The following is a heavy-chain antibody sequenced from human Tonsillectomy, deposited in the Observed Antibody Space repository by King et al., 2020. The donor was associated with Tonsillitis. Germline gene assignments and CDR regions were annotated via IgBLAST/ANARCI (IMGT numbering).Heavy chain of an antibody. V-gene: IGHV1-69*01. CDR3: ARVGERGVVVTAILPRSGDAFDI. CDR1: GGTFSSYA. J-gene: IGHJ3*02. D-gene: IGHD2-21*02. Sequence: GQLVQSGAEVKKPGSSVKVSCKASGGTFSSYAISWVRQAPGQGLEWMGGIIPICGTANYAQKFQGRVTITADESTSTAYMELSSLRSEDTAVYYCARVGERGVVVTAILPRSGDAFDIWGQGTMVTVSS. CDR2: IIPICGTA.